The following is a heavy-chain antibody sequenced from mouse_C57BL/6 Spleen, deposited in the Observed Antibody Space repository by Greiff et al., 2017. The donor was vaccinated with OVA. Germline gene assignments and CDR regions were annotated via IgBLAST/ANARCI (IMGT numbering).Heavy chain of an antibody. CDR2: INPNNGGT. CDR3: ARAGTQWYFDV. J-gene: IGHJ1*03. V-gene: IGHV1-18*01. Sequence: VQLKESGPELVKPGASVKIPCKASGYTFTDYYMDWVKQSHVKSLEWIGDINPNNGGTIYNQKFKGKATLTVDKSSSTACMELRSLTSEDTAVYYCARAGTQWYFDVWGTGTTVTVSS. CDR1: GYTFTDYY. D-gene: IGHD4-1*01.